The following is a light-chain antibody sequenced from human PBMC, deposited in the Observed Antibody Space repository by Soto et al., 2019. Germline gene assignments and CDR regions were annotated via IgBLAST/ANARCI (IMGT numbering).Light chain of an antibody. Sequence: QSALTQPASVSGSPGQSITMSCTGSSSDVGGYNYVSWYQQHPGKVPKLLISAVSNRPSGISDRFSGSKSGNTASLTISGLQAEDEADYYCSSFTASITYVFGTGTKLTVL. CDR2: AVS. J-gene: IGLJ1*01. V-gene: IGLV2-14*03. CDR1: SSDVGGYNY. CDR3: SSFTASITYV.